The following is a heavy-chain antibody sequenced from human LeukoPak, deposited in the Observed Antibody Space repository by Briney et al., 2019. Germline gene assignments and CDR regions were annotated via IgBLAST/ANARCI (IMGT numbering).Heavy chain of an antibody. J-gene: IGHJ3*02. V-gene: IGHV3-74*01. CDR2: INSDGSGT. Sequence: GGSLRLSCAASGFTFNSFWMHWVRQTPGKGLVWVSRINSDGSGTSDADFVKGRFTISRDNSKNTLYLQMNSLRAEDTAMYYCARDRLTNDAFDIWGQGTMVTVSS. CDR1: GFTFNSFW. D-gene: IGHD2-8*01. CDR3: ARDRLTNDAFDI.